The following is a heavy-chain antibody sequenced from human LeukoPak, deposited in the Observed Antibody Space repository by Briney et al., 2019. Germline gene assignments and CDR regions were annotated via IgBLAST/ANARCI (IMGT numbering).Heavy chain of an antibody. J-gene: IGHJ4*02. D-gene: IGHD6-6*01. Sequence: GESLTLSCAVSGATFSSNAVHWVRHAPRQGLEWVAAFSYGGSKQYYAVSVKGRFTISRDNSKDTLYLEMNGLRPEDTALYYCATQIKYFSSPYIPCDHWGQGSRVTVSS. CDR1: GATFSSNA. CDR3: ATQIKYFSSPYIPCDH. V-gene: IGHV3-30*04. CDR2: FSYGGSKQ.